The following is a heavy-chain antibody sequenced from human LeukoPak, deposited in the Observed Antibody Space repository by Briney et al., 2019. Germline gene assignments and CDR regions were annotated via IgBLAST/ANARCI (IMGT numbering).Heavy chain of an antibody. Sequence: ASVKVSCKASGYTFTGYYMHWVRQAPGQGLEWMGWINPNSGGTNYAQKFQGRVTMTRDTSISTAYMELSRLRSDDTAVYYCARGAITIFGVARRWFDPWGQGTLVTVSS. J-gene: IGHJ5*02. CDR2: INPNSGGT. V-gene: IGHV1-2*02. CDR3: ARGAITIFGVARRWFDP. D-gene: IGHD3-3*01. CDR1: GYTFTGYY.